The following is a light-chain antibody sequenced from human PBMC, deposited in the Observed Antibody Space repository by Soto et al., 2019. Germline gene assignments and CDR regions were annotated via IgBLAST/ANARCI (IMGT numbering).Light chain of an antibody. CDR2: GAS. V-gene: IGKV3-20*01. CDR3: QQYRSSRT. J-gene: IGKJ1*01. CDR1: QSISSSY. Sequence: EIVLTQSPGTLSLSPGERATLSCRASQSISSSYLAWYQQKPGQAPRLLVYGASSRATGIADRFSGSGSGTDFTLTISRLEPEDFAVYYCQQYRSSRTFGQGTKVEIK.